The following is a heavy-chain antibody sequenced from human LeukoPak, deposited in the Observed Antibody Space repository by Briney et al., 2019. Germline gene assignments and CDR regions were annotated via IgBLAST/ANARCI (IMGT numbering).Heavy chain of an antibody. Sequence: ASVKVSCKASGYTFTGYYMHWVRQAPGQGLEWMGWINPNSGGTNYAQKFQGRVTMTRDTSISTAYMELSRLRSDDTAVYYCAREDRVEMATYGAFDIWGQGTMVTVSS. CDR1: GYTFTGYY. CDR3: AREDRVEMATYGAFDI. V-gene: IGHV1-2*02. J-gene: IGHJ3*02. CDR2: INPNSGGT. D-gene: IGHD5-24*01.